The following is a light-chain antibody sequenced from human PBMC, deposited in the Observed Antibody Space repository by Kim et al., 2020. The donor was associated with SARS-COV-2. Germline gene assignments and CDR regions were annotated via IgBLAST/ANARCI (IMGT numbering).Light chain of an antibody. J-gene: IGKJ1*01. CDR2: GAT. CDR3: QQYTNRPWT. CDR1: QNISGQ. Sequence: TPYRGGNQNISGQVACHQKPPDPPHRLIYDGATMRGAGPPGRFSGGASGTEFPLTISRLQSEYSAVYCCQQYTNRPWTFGQGTKVEIK. V-gene: IGKV3D-15*01.